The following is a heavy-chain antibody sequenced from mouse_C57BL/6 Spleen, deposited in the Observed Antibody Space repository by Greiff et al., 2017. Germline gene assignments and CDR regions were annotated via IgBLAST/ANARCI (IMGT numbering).Heavy chain of an antibody. V-gene: IGHV1-64*01. D-gene: IGHD2-13*01. CDR1: GYTFTSYW. CDR2: IHPTSGST. Sequence: VQLQQPGAELVKPGASVKLSCKASGYTFTSYWMHWVKQRPGQGLEWIGMIHPTSGSTNYNEKFKSKATVTVDKSSSTAYMQLSSLTSEDSAVYYCARKWDYYYFDDWGTGTTLTVSS. J-gene: IGHJ2*01. CDR3: ARKWDYYYFDD.